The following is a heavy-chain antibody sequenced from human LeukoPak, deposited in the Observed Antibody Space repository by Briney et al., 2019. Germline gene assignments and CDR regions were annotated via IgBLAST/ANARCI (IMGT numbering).Heavy chain of an antibody. CDR2: IKQDGSEK. CDR1: GFTFSGYW. V-gene: IGHV3-7*05. CDR3: AREFNSGGSSWYDY. D-gene: IGHD6-13*01. Sequence: GGSLRLSCVASGFTFSGYWMSWVRQAPGKGLEWVANIKQDGSEKYYVDSVKGRFTISRDNAKNSLYLQMNSLRAEDTALYYCAREFNSGGSSWYDYWGQGTLVTVSS. J-gene: IGHJ4*02.